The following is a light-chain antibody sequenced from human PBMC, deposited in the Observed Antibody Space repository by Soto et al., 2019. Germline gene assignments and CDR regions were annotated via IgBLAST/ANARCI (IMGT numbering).Light chain of an antibody. CDR3: KSYTSSRTLV. CDR2: EVS. Sequence: QSALTQPASVSGSPGQSITISCAGTSSDLGAYKYVSWYQQHPDKAPKLILYEVSRRPSGVSNRFSGSKSGNTASLTISGLLAEDEADYYCKSYTSSRTLVFGTGTKVTVL. J-gene: IGLJ1*01. V-gene: IGLV2-14*03. CDR1: SSDLGAYKY.